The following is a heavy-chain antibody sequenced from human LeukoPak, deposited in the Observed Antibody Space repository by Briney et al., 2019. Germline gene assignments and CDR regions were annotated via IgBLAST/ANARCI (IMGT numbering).Heavy chain of an antibody. CDR3: ASKADVLLESLGAFDI. D-gene: IGHD3-10*01. CDR1: GGTFSSYA. V-gene: IGHV1-69*05. CDR2: IIPIFGTA. J-gene: IGHJ3*02. Sequence: GASVKVSCKASGGTFSSYAISWVRQAPGQGLEWMGRIIPIFGTANYAQKFQGRVTITTDESTSTAYMELSSLRSEDTAVYYCASKADVLLESLGAFDIWGQGTMVTVSS.